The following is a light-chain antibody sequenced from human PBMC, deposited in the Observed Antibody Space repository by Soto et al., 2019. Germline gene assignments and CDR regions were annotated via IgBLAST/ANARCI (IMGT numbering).Light chain of an antibody. J-gene: IGLJ3*02. CDR3: SSYAASNNFYFV. V-gene: IGLV2-8*01. Sequence: QSALTQPPSASGSPGQSVTISCTGTSSDVGGYNYVSWYQQYPGRAPKLMIYEVTKRPSGVPDRFSGYKSGNTASLTVSGLQAEYEADYYCSSYAASNNFYFVFGGGTKLTGL. CDR1: SSDVGGYNY. CDR2: EVT.